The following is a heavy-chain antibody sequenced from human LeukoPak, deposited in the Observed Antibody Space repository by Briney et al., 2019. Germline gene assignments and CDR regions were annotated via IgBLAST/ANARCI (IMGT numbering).Heavy chain of an antibody. J-gene: IGHJ4*02. CDR2: ISGSGDDT. CDR1: GFTLSNYV. V-gene: IGHV3-23*01. Sequence: GGSLRLSCVASGFTLSNYVMSWVRQAPGKGLEWVSGISGSGDDTYYADSVKGRFTISRDYSRNTLYLQMNSLRVEDTAVYYCAKDLGTKNLYYLDYCGQGTLVIVSS. D-gene: IGHD1/OR15-1a*01. CDR3: AKDLGTKNLYYLDY.